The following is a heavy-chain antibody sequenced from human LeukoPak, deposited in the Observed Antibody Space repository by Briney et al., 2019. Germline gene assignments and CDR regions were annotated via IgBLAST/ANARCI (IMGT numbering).Heavy chain of an antibody. J-gene: IGHJ4*02. CDR2: ISAYNGNT. V-gene: IGHV1-18*01. CDR3: AREGGSGSYYNGNDY. D-gene: IGHD3-10*01. Sequence: ASVKVSCKASGYTFNNYGITEVRQAPGQGLEWMGWISAYNGNTNYAQKFQGRVTMTTDTSTSTAYMELRSLKYDDTAVYYCAREGGSGSYYNGNDYWGQGTLVTVSS. CDR1: GYTFNNYG.